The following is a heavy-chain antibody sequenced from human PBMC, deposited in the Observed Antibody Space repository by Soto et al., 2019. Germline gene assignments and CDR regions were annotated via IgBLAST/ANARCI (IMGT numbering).Heavy chain of an antibody. CDR2: ISAYNGNT. Sequence: QVQLVQSGAEVKKPGASVKVSCKASGYTFTSYGISWVRQAPGQGLEWMGWISAYNGNTNYAQKLQGRVTMTTDTPTSTAYMELRSLRSDDTAVYYCARGYPRGYSSGWYPPVDYWGQGTLVTVSS. J-gene: IGHJ4*02. CDR1: GYTFTSYG. D-gene: IGHD6-19*01. V-gene: IGHV1-18*01. CDR3: ARGYPRGYSSGWYPPVDY.